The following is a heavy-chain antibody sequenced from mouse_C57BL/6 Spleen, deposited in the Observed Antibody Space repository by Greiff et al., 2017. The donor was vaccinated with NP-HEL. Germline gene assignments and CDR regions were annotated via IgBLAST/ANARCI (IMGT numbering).Heavy chain of an antibody. J-gene: IGHJ4*01. CDR1: GYTFTSYW. V-gene: IGHV1-64*01. D-gene: IGHD1-1*01. CDR2: IHPNSGST. CDR3: SRLLLLYYAMDD. Sequence: HVQLKQPGAELVKPGASVKLSCKASGYTFTSYWMHWVKQRPGQGLEWIGMIHPNSGSTNYNEKFKSKATLTVDKSSSTAYMQLSSLTSEDSAVDYCSRLLLLYYAMDDWGKGTTVTVSS.